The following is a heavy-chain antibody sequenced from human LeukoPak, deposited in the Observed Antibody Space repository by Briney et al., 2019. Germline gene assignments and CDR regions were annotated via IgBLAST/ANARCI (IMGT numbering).Heavy chain of an antibody. CDR3: APLVGGGPT. V-gene: IGHV1-69*06. J-gene: IGHJ5*02. CDR1: GGTFSSYA. CDR2: IIPIFGTA. D-gene: IGHD2-15*01. Sequence: SVKVSCKASGGTFSSYAISWVRQAPGQGLEWMGGIIPIFGTANYAQKFQGRVTMTEDTSTDTAYMELSSLRSEDTAVYYCAPLVGGGPTWGQGTLVTVSS.